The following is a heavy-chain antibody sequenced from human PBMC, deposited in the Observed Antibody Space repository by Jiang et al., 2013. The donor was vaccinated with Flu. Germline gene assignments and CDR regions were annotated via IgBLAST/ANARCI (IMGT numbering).Heavy chain of an antibody. J-gene: IGHJ3*02. CDR1: GGTFSSYA. D-gene: IGHD3-10*01. V-gene: IGHV1-69*01. CDR3: AREYYYGSGASSDAFDI. CDR2: IIPIFGTA. Sequence: GAEVKKPGSSVKVSCKASGGTFSSYAISWVRQAPGQGLEWMGGIIPIFGTANYAQKFQGRVTITADESTSTAYMELSSLRSEDTAVYYCAREYYYGSGASSDAFDIWGQGTMVTVSS.